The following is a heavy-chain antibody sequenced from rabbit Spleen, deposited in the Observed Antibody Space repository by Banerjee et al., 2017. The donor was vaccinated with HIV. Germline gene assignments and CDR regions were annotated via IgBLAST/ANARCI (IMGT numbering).Heavy chain of an antibody. D-gene: IGHD6-1*01. CDR2: IEAGSSGFT. CDR3: ARSDVAYGFSAYYFNL. CDR1: GVSFSVSSY. V-gene: IGHV1S40*01. J-gene: IGHJ4*01. Sequence: QSLEESGGDLVKPGASLTLTCIASGVSFSVSSYMCWVRQAPGKGLEWIACIEAGSSGFTYFANWAKGRFTISKTSSTTVTLQMTSLTGADTATYFCARSDVAYGFSAYYFNLWGPGTLVTVS.